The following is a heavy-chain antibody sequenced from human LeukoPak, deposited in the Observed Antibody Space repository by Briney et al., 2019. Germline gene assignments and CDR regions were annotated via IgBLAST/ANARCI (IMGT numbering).Heavy chain of an antibody. CDR3: AKDGGYCSSTSCYADY. CDR1: GFSVSSNY. D-gene: IGHD2-2*01. V-gene: IGHV3-53*01. CDR2: IYSGGTT. Sequence: GGSLRLSCAASGFSVSSNYMNWVRQAPGKGLEWVSIIYSGGTTYYADSVKGRFTISRDNSKNTLYLQMNSLRAEDTAVYYCAKDGGYCSSTSCYADYWGQGTLVTVSS. J-gene: IGHJ4*02.